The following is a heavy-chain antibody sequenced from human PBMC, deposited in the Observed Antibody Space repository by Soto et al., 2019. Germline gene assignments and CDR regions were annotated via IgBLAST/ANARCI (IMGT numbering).Heavy chain of an antibody. D-gene: IGHD5-12*01. CDR3: ARDVYDPVFDY. CDR1: EFTFSTYT. Sequence: EVQLVESGGGLVKPGGSLRLSCAASEFTFSTYTMTWVRQGPGKGLEWVSSISRYSDYIYYADSVKDRFTISRDNAKNSVYLQMNSLRAEDTAVYYCARDVYDPVFDYWGQGTLVTVSS. CDR2: ISRYSDYI. V-gene: IGHV3-21*01. J-gene: IGHJ4*02.